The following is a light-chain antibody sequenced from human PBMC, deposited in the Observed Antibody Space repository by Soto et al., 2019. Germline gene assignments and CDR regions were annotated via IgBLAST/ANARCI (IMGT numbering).Light chain of an antibody. V-gene: IGLV2-14*01. CDR3: SAYPSSSTYV. CDR2: DVS. Sequence: QSVLTQPASVSGSPGQSIAISCTGTSSDVGGYNCVSWYQQHPGTAPKLMVYDVSYRPSGGSNRFSGSKSDNTASLTISGLQAEDEADSYCSAYPSSSTYVFGAGTKLTVL. CDR1: SSDVGGYNC. J-gene: IGLJ1*01.